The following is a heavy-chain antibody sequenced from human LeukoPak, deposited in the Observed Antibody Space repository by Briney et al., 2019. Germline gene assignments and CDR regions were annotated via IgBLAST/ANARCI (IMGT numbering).Heavy chain of an antibody. J-gene: IGHJ6*03. Sequence: ASVKVSCKASGYTFTSYYMHWVRQAPGQGLEWMGIINPSGGSTSYAQKFQGRVTMTRDMSTSTVYMELSSLRSEDTAVYYCARDGGYCTNGVCHIYYYYYMDVWGKGTTVTVSS. CDR2: INPSGGST. D-gene: IGHD2-8*01. CDR1: GYTFTSYY. CDR3: ARDGGYCTNGVCHIYYYYYMDV. V-gene: IGHV1-46*01.